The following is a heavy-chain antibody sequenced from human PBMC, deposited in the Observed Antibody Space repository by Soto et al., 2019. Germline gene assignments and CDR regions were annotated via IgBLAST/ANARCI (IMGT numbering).Heavy chain of an antibody. CDR2: ISGSGTDT. CDR3: AKDLLSSYYYGMDA. J-gene: IGHJ6*02. Sequence: EVQLLESGGGLVQPGGSLRLSCAASGFMFGSYAMSWVRQAPGKGLEWVSGISGSGTDTYYADAVKGRVTISRDNAKNTLSLQMNGLRAEDTAIYYCAKDLLSSYYYGMDAWGQGTTITVSS. V-gene: IGHV3-23*01. D-gene: IGHD3-10*01. CDR1: GFMFGSYA.